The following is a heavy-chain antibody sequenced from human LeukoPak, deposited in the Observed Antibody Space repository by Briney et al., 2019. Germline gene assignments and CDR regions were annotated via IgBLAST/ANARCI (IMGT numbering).Heavy chain of an antibody. J-gene: IGHJ4*02. D-gene: IGHD4-17*01. Sequence: GGSLRLSCAASGFTFSNYAMSWVRQAPGKGLEWVSTISGSGGSTYYADTVKGRFTISRDNSKNMLYLQMNNLRAEDTAVYYCAKEIWPTVTTPGWTYFDYWGRGALVTVSS. CDR3: AKEIWPTVTTPGWTYFDY. CDR2: ISGSGGST. CDR1: GFTFSNYA. V-gene: IGHV3-23*01.